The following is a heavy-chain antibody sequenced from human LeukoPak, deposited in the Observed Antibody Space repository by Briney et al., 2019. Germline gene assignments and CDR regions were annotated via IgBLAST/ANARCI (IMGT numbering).Heavy chain of an antibody. CDR1: GGSISSYY. V-gene: IGHV4-59*01. CDR3: ARDPTVTNFDY. D-gene: IGHD4-17*01. Sequence: SETLSLTCTVSGGSISSYYWSWIRQPPGKGLEWIGYIYYSGSTNYNPSLKSRVTISVDTSKNQFSLKLSSVTAADTAVYYCARDPTVTNFDYWGQGTLVTVSS. CDR2: IYYSGST. J-gene: IGHJ4*02.